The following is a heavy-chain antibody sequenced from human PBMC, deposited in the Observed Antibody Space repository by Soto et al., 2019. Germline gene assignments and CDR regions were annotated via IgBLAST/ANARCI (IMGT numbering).Heavy chain of an antibody. CDR1: GGTFSSYA. V-gene: IGHV1-69*13. CDR2: IIPRFGTA. Sequence: ASVKVSCEASGGTFSSYAISWVRRAPGEGLEWVGGIIPRFGTANYAQKFQGRVTITADESTSTAYMELSSLRSEDTAMYYCAKVKYDSSGYYRNFDYWGQGTLVTVSS. D-gene: IGHD3-22*01. CDR3: AKVKYDSSGYYRNFDY. J-gene: IGHJ4*02.